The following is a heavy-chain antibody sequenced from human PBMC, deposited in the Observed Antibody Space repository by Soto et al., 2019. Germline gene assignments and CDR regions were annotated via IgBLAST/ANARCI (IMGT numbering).Heavy chain of an antibody. Sequence: GASVKVSCKGSGNTFTYVYLHWVRQAPGQGLEWMGWISGFNGNTNYAADLQGRVTMTTDTSTSTAYMELRGLRSDDTAVYYCARIGVSSGHESPDFDSWGQGTLVTVSS. CDR1: GNTFTYVY. CDR3: ARIGVSSGHESPDFDS. J-gene: IGHJ4*02. D-gene: IGHD3-16*01. CDR2: ISGFNGNT. V-gene: IGHV1-18*04.